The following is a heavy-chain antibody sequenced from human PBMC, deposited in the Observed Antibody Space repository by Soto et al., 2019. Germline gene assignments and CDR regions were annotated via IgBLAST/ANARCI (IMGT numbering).Heavy chain of an antibody. CDR2: IRTHNGNA. CDR1: GFTFRIYA. J-gene: IGHJ4*02. Sequence: QVQLMQSGGEVKKPGASVKVSCKASGFTFRIYAIAWVRQAPGQGLEWMGWIRTHNGNANYAQNFQDRITMTADTSTNTAYLELRNLRTDDTAVYYCARLTGFSSTFTDYWGQGTLVSVSS. D-gene: IGHD6-13*01. CDR3: ARLTGFSSTFTDY. V-gene: IGHV1-18*04.